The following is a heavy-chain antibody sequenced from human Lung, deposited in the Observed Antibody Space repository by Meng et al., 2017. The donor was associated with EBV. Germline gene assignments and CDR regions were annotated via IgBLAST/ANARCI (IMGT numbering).Heavy chain of an antibody. CDR3: ARGATSVFDL. J-gene: IGHJ2*01. CDR2: TYYRSKWYN. CDR1: GDSVSSSSAA. V-gene: IGHV6-1*01. Sequence: QVQLLQSGPGLATPPQTLSLTGVISGDSVSSSSAAWTWIRQSPSRGLEWLGRTYYRSKWYNDYAVFVKSRITINPDTSKNQFSLQLNSVTPEDTAVYYCARGATSVFDLWGRGTLVTVSS.